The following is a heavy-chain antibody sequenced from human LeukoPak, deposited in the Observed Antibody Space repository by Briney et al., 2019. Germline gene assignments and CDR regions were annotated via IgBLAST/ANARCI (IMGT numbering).Heavy chain of an antibody. V-gene: IGHV4-39*01. D-gene: IGHD6-19*01. Sequence: SETLSLTCTVSGGSIRSSYYYWGWIRQPPGKGLEWIGSINYSGSTYYSPSLRSRVTISVDTSKNFFSLKLSSVTAADTAVYYCARPNSGWYFDYWGQGTLVAVSS. CDR2: INYSGST. CDR3: ARPNSGWYFDY. CDR1: GGSIRSSYYY. J-gene: IGHJ4*02.